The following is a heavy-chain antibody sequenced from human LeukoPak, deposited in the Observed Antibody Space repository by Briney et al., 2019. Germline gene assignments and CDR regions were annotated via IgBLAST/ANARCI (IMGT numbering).Heavy chain of an antibody. CDR3: ATMSLLGHSSPSFDY. D-gene: IGHD6-13*01. J-gene: IGHJ4*02. CDR2: FDPEDGET. V-gene: IGHV1-24*01. Sequence: ASVKVSCKVSGYTLTELSMHWVRQAPGKGLEWMGGFDPEDGETIYAQKFQGRVTMTEDTSTDTAYMELSSLRSEDTAVYYCATMSLLGHSSPSFDYWGQGTLVTVSS. CDR1: GYTLTELS.